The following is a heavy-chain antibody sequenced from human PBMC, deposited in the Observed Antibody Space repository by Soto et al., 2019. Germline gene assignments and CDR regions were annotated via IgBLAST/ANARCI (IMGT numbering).Heavy chain of an antibody. CDR1: GYTFTSYG. V-gene: IGHV1-18*01. J-gene: IGHJ5*02. Sequence: QVQLVQSGAEVKEPGASVKVSCKASGYTFTSYGISWVRQAPGQGLEWMGWISAYNGNTNYAQKLQGRVTMTTDTSTSTAYMELRSLRSDDTAVYYCARDLSLLWFGELLGGWGWFDPWGQGTLVTVSS. CDR3: ARDLSLLWFGELLGGWGWFDP. CDR2: ISAYNGNT. D-gene: IGHD3-10*01.